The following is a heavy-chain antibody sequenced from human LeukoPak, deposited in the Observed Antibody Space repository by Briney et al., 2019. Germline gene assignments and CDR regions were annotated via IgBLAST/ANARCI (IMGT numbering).Heavy chain of an antibody. V-gene: IGHV4-4*07. J-gene: IGHJ4*02. CDR3: ARMYSGTYGGIDY. Sequence: PSGTLSLTCTVSGGSISSYYWSWIRQPAGEGLEWIGRIYSSGSTNYNPSLRSRVTLSVATSKNQFSLKLSSVTAADTAVYYCARMYSGTYGGIDYWGQGTLVTVFS. CDR2: IYSSGST. CDR1: GGSISSYY. D-gene: IGHD1-26*01.